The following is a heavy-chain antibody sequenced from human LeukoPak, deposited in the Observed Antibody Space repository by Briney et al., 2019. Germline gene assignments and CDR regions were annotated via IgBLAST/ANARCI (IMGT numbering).Heavy chain of an antibody. Sequence: QTLSLTCAISGDSVSSNSAAWNWIRQSPSRGLEWLGRTYFRSRWYSAYAVSVKGRITISPDASKNQFSPQLRSVTPEDTAVYYCARGPGTLHYWGQGSLVTVSS. CDR2: TYFRSRWYS. J-gene: IGHJ4*02. V-gene: IGHV6-1*01. D-gene: IGHD1-1*01. CDR3: ARGPGTLHY. CDR1: GDSVSSNSAA.